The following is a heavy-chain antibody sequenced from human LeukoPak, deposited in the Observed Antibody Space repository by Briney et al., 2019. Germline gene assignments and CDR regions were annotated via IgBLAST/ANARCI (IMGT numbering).Heavy chain of an antibody. CDR3: AKDRDYDFWSGYPAY. V-gene: IGHV3-21*01. CDR2: ITATSLHI. D-gene: IGHD3-3*01. Sequence: GGSLRLSCAASGVTFSGYSMNWVRQAPGKGLEWVSAITATSLHIYYADSVKGRFTISRDNSKNTLYLQMNSLRAEDTAVYYCAKDRDYDFWSGYPAYWGQGTLVTVSS. J-gene: IGHJ4*02. CDR1: GVTFSGYS.